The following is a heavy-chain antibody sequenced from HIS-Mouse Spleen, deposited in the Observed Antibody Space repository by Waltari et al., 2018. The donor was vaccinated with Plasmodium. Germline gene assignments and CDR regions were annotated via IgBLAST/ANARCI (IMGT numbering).Heavy chain of an antibody. V-gene: IGHV3-7*01. CDR1: GFPFCSYW. CDR3: ASSWYWYFDL. J-gene: IGHJ2*01. Sequence: EVQLVESGGGLAQPGGSLGLLCAASGFPFCSYWMSWFGQAPGKGLEWVANIKQDGSEKYYVDSVKGRFTISRDNAKNSLYLQMNSLRAEDTAVYYCASSWYWYFDLWGRGTLVTVSS. D-gene: IGHD6-13*01. CDR2: IKQDGSEK.